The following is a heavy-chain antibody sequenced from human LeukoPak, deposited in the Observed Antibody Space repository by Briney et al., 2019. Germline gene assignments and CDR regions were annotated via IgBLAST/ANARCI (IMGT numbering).Heavy chain of an antibody. V-gene: IGHV4-39*07. J-gene: IGHJ4*02. CDR1: GDSITSRGYY. Sequence: SETLSLTCTVSGDSITSRGYYWGWIRQSGGRGVECIGTIYYGGNTYNYPSLKSRVTMSLDTPKNQFSLRLTSVTAADTAVYYCARGSGGSQYFDWFFESWGQGTQVTVSS. CDR2: IYYGGNT. CDR3: ARGSGGSQYFDWFFES. D-gene: IGHD3-9*01.